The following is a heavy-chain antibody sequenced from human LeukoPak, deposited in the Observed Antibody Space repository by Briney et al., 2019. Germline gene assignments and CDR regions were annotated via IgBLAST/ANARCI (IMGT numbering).Heavy chain of an antibody. J-gene: IGHJ5*02. CDR1: CGSFSDYY. CDR3: ARHDYYDSSGYL. D-gene: IGHD3-22*01. Sequence: SSETLPLTCAVYCGSFSDYYWSWIRQPPGKGLEWIGEINHSGSTNYNPSLKSRVTISVDTSKDQFSLKLSSVTAADTVVYYCARHDYYDSSGYLWGQGTLVTVSS. CDR2: INHSGST. V-gene: IGHV4-34*01.